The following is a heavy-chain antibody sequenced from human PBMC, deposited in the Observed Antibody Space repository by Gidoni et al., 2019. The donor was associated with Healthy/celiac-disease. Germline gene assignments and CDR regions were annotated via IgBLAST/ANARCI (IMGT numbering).Heavy chain of an antibody. CDR3: ASPHVVGDLGY. CDR2: IYYRGST. CDR1: GGSISSSSYY. D-gene: IGHD2-2*01. V-gene: IGHV4-39*01. Sequence: QLQLQESGPGLVKPSETLSLTCTVSGGSISSSSYYWGWIRQPPGKGLEWIGSIYYRGSTYYNPSLKSRVTISVDTSKNQFSLKLSSVTAADTAVYYCASPHVVGDLGYWGQGTLVTVSS. J-gene: IGHJ4*02.